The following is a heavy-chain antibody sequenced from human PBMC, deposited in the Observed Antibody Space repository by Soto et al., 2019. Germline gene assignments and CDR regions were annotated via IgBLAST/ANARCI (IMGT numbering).Heavy chain of an antibody. Sequence: QVQLQESGPGLVKPSQILSLTCSVSGGSINSGTYYWTWIRQYPGKGLEWVGYILSSGTTFYNPSLKNRLIISVDTSKNQFSLRPSSVTAADTALYYCARARGYNNGYSSFPIEFWGQGALVTVSS. V-gene: IGHV4-31*03. J-gene: IGHJ4*02. D-gene: IGHD5-18*01. CDR3: ARARGYNNGYSSFPIEF. CDR1: GGSINSGTYY. CDR2: ILSSGTT.